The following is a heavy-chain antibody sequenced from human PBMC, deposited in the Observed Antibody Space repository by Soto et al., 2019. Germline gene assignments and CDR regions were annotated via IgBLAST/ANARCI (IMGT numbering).Heavy chain of an antibody. CDR1: GYIFTNYG. D-gene: IGHD3-3*01. Sequence: GASVKVSCKASGYIFTNYGISWVRQAPGQGLEYVGWISAYNGSTNYAQKFQGRVTMTTDTSTTTAYMELRSLRSDDTAVYFCAKGMANTVFGVDTLFDSWGQGTRVTVSS. V-gene: IGHV1-18*04. CDR2: ISAYNGST. J-gene: IGHJ4*02. CDR3: AKGMANTVFGVDTLFDS.